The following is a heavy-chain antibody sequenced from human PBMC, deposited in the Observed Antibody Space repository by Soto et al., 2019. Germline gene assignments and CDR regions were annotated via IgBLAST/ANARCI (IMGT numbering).Heavy chain of an antibody. CDR1: GFTFSDFG. V-gene: IGHV3-30*18. D-gene: IGHD6-19*01. J-gene: IGHJ4*02. CDR3: VKGTAVARQHFAN. Sequence: QVQLVESGGGVVQPERSLRLSCATSGFTFSDFGMHWVRQAPGRGLEWVAAISADGSDKYYVGSVQGRFTISRDITKNALYLQMSSLRTEDTAVYYCVKGTAVARQHFANWGQGTLVTVSS. CDR2: ISADGSDK.